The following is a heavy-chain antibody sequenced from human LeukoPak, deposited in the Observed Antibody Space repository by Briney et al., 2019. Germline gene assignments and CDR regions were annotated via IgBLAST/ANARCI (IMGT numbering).Heavy chain of an antibody. J-gene: IGHJ4*02. CDR3: AKDPYGGYDY. V-gene: IGHV3-69-1*01. CDR1: GFIFSAYE. CDR2: IGINTM. Sequence: GGSLRLSCTASGFIFSAYEMIWVRQAPGKGLECISYIGINTMYYADSVKGRFTSSRDNTKNSLYLQMNSLRAEDTAVYYCAKDPYGGYDYWGQGTLVTVSS. D-gene: IGHD5-12*01.